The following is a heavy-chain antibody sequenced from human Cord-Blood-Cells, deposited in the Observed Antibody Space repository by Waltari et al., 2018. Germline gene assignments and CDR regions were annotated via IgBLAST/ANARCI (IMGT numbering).Heavy chain of an antibody. CDR2: INPNSGGT. CDR1: GYTFTGYY. D-gene: IGHD5-18*01. Sequence: QVQLVQSGAEVKKPGASVKVSCKASGYTFTGYYMHWVRQAPGQGLEWMGWINPNSGGTNDAQNVKGRGTMTRDTSISTAYMELSRLRSDDTGVYYCATSTAMDIVFDYWGQGTLVTVSS. J-gene: IGHJ4*02. CDR3: ATSTAMDIVFDY. V-gene: IGHV1-2*02.